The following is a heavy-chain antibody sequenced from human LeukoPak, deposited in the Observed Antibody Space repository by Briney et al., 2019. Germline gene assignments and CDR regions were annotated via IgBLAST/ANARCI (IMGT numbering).Heavy chain of an antibody. D-gene: IGHD6-25*01. CDR1: GGSISSGGYN. CDR2: IYYSGST. Sequence: SETLSLTCTVSGGSISSGGYNWSWLRQLPGKGLEWIGYIYYSGSTYYNPSLKSRVTMSVDTSKNQFSLKLSSVTAADTAVYHCAREGGTRAYYYYGMDVWGQGTTVTVSS. J-gene: IGHJ6*02. CDR3: AREGGTRAYYYYGMDV. V-gene: IGHV4-31*03.